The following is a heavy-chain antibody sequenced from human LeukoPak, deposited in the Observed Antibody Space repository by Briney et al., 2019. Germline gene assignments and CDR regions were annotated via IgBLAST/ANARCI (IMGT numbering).Heavy chain of an antibody. D-gene: IGHD3-10*01. CDR2: INYGGST. CDR1: GGSISSYY. V-gene: IGHV4-59*01. Sequence: SETLSLTCTVSGGSISSYYWSWIRQPPGKGLEWIGYINYGGSTNYNPPLKSRVTISIDTSKIQFSLKLSSVTAADTAVYYCAKSNGYGLVDIWGQGTMVTVSS. CDR3: AKSNGYGLVDI. J-gene: IGHJ3*02.